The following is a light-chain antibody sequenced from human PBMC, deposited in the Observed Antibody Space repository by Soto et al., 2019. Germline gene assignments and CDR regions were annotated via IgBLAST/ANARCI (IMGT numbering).Light chain of an antibody. V-gene: IGLV2-14*01. J-gene: IGLJ2*01. CDR2: EVS. Sequence: QSALTQPASVSGSPGQSITISCTGTSSDVGGYNYVSWYQQHPGKAPKLMLYEVSNRPSGVSNRFSGSKSGNTDSLTISGLQAEDEADYYCSSYTSSSTLEVVFGGGTKLTVL. CDR3: SSYTSSSTLEVV. CDR1: SSDVGGYNY.